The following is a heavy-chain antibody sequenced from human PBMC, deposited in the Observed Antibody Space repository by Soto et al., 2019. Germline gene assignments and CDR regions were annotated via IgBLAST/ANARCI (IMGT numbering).Heavy chain of an antibody. CDR1: GFTFTDHY. CDR3: ARDMRGAN. CDR2: INSGGSNI. Sequence: QVQLVESGGGLVKPGGSLRLSCPASGFTFTDHYMTWIRQAPGKGLEWVSYINSGGSNIYYADSVRGRFTLSRDNAKNSVYLQMSSLRAEDTAIYYCARDMRGANWGQGTLVIVSS. V-gene: IGHV3-11*01. J-gene: IGHJ4*02. D-gene: IGHD3-10*01.